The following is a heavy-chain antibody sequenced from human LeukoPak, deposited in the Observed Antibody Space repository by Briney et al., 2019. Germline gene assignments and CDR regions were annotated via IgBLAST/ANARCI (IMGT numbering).Heavy chain of an antibody. Sequence: GGSLRLSCEVSGFIFSNSWMHWVRQTPGKGLVWVSRMYGDMNDISYADSVKGRFTISRDNAKNTVYLQMNSLRAEDTAVYYCAKPAVAFDYWGQGTLVTVSS. CDR3: AKPAVAFDY. CDR2: MYGDMNDI. CDR1: GFIFSNSW. D-gene: IGHD6-19*01. J-gene: IGHJ4*02. V-gene: IGHV3-74*01.